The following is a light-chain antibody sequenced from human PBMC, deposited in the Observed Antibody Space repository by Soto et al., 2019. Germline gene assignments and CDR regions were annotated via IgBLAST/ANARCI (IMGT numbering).Light chain of an antibody. V-gene: IGLV2-23*01. CDR2: EGS. Sequence: QSALTQPASVSGSPGQSITISCTGTRSDVGSYKFVSWYQQHPVKAPKLMIYEGSKRPSGVSNRFSGSKSGNTASLTISGLQADDEADHYCCSYAGSSTLVFGGGTKLTVL. CDR1: RSDVGSYKF. J-gene: IGLJ2*01. CDR3: CSYAGSSTLV.